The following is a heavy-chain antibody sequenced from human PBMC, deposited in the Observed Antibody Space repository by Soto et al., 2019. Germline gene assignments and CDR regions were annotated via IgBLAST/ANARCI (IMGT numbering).Heavy chain of an antibody. V-gene: IGHV1-46*01. CDR3: ASPRCSGCSCYSAPDAYGMDV. Sequence: ASVKVSCKASGYTFTSYYMHWVRQAPGQGLEWMGIINPSGGSTSYAQKFQGRVTMTRGTSTSTVYMELSSLRSEDTAVYYCASPRCSGCSCYSAPDAYGMDVWGQGTTVTVSS. CDR1: GYTFTSYY. J-gene: IGHJ6*02. CDR2: INPSGGST. D-gene: IGHD2-15*01.